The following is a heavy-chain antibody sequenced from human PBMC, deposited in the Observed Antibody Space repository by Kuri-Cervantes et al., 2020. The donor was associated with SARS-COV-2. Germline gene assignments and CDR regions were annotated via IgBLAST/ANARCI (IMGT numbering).Heavy chain of an antibody. CDR2: INHSGST. CDR3: ARLRSGWYNYFDY. Sequence: SETLSLTCAVYGGSFSGYKWNWIRQSPGKGLEWIGEINHSGSTNYNPSLKSRVTISVDTSKNQFSLKLSSVTAADTAVYYCARLRSGWYNYFDYWGQGTLVTVSS. D-gene: IGHD6-19*01. J-gene: IGHJ4*02. CDR1: GGSFSGYK. V-gene: IGHV4-34*01.